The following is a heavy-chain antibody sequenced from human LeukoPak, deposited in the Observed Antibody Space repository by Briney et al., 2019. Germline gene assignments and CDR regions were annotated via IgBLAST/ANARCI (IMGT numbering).Heavy chain of an antibody. J-gene: IGHJ4*02. CDR2: INPNSGGT. CDR3: ARSMYCGGDCYYYFDY. Sequence: ASVKVSCKASGYTFTGYYMHWVRQAPGQGLEWMGRINPNSGGTNYAQKFQGRVTMTRDTSISTAYMELSRLRADDTAVYYCARSMYCGGDCYYYFDYWGQGTLVTVAS. D-gene: IGHD2-21*02. CDR1: GYTFTGYY. V-gene: IGHV1-2*06.